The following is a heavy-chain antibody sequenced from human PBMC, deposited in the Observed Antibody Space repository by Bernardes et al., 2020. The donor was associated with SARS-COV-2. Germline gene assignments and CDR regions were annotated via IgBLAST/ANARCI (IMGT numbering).Heavy chain of an antibody. J-gene: IGHJ4*02. D-gene: IGHD2-21*02. CDR3: ASRGNSDYY. Sequence: GGSLRLSRAASGFTFSSYAMSWVRQAPGKGLEWVSAVSSTGISTFYADSVKGRFTISRDNSKNTLYLQMNSLRAEDTAVYYCASRGNSDYYWGQGTLVTVAS. CDR1: GFTFSSYA. CDR2: VSSTGIST. V-gene: IGHV3-23*01.